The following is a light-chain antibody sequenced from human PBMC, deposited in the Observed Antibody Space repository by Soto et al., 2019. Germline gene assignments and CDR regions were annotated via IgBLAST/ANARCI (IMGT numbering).Light chain of an antibody. CDR2: EVT. CDR1: SVDVGGYNY. Sequence: QSVLRQPPSASGSPGQSVKISCTRTSVDVGGYNYVARYQQHPGKAPKVLIYEVTKRPSGFPDRFSGSKSGNTASLTVSGLQAEDEAEYYCSSFAGSNNYVFGTGTK. CDR3: SSFAGSNNYV. V-gene: IGLV2-8*01. J-gene: IGLJ1*01.